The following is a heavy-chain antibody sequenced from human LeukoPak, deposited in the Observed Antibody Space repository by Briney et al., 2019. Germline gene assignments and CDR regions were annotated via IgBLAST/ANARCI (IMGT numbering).Heavy chain of an antibody. CDR3: ARERFTVKFGELLSGVGDYYYYYMDV. Sequence: GGSLRLSCAASGFTFSSYWMSWVRQAPGKGLEWVANIKQDGSEKYYVDSVKGRFTISRDNAKNSLYLQMNSLRAEDTAVYYCARERFTVKFGELLSGVGDYYYYYMDVWGKGTTVTISS. J-gene: IGHJ6*03. CDR2: IKQDGSEK. CDR1: GFTFSSYW. D-gene: IGHD3-10*01. V-gene: IGHV3-7*01.